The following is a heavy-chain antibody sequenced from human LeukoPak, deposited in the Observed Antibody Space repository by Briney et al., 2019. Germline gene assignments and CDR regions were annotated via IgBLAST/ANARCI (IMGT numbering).Heavy chain of an antibody. D-gene: IGHD3-10*01. CDR1: GYTLTELS. CDR3: ATDRVVVRGVPLSRYFQH. CDR2: FDPEDGET. Sequence: ASVKVSCKVSGYTLTELSMHWVRQAPGKGLEWMGGFDPEDGETIYAQKFQGRVTMTEDTSTDTASMELSSLRSEDTAVYYCATDRVVVRGVPLSRYFQHWGQGTLVTVSS. J-gene: IGHJ1*01. V-gene: IGHV1-24*01.